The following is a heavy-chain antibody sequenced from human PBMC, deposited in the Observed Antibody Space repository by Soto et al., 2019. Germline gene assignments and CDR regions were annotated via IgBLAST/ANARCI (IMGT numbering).Heavy chain of an antibody. CDR1: GYTFTNYY. D-gene: IGHD5-18*01. CDR3: AREPNESYYFDY. Sequence: ASVKVSCKASGYTFTNYYIHGVRQAPGQGLEWLGIIRPSGGRTEYAQRFQGRVTMTRDTSTSTVYMELTSLTSEDTAVYYCAREPNESYYFDYWGQGTLVTVSP. V-gene: IGHV1-46*01. CDR2: IRPSGGRT. J-gene: IGHJ4*02.